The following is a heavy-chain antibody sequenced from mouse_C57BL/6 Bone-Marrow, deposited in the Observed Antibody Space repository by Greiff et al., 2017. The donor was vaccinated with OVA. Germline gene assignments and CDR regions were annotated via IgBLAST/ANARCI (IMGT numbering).Heavy chain of an antibody. V-gene: IGHV1-75*01. CDR3: ARSEGNYPFYYAMDY. CDR2: IFPGSGST. Sequence: QVQLKESGPELVKPGASVKISCKASGYTFTDYYINWVKQRPGQGLEWIGWIFPGSGSTYYNEKFKGKATLTVDKSSSTAYMLLSSLTSEDSAVYFCARSEGNYPFYYAMDYWGQGTSVTVSS. D-gene: IGHD2-1*01. CDR1: GYTFTDYY. J-gene: IGHJ4*01.